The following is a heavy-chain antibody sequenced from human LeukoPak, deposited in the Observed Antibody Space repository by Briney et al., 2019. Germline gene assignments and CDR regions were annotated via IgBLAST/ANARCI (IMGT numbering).Heavy chain of an antibody. CDR1: GGSISSGGYY. J-gene: IGHJ4*02. D-gene: IGHD6-13*01. CDR3: ARGGSGYSSSWTSFDY. CDR2: IHYSGST. V-gene: IGHV4-31*03. Sequence: SQTLSLTCTVSGGSISSGGYYWSWIRQHPGKGLEWIGYIHYSGSTYYNPSLKSRVTISVDTSKNQFSLKLSSVTAADTAVYYCARGGSGYSSSWTSFDYWGQGTLVTVSS.